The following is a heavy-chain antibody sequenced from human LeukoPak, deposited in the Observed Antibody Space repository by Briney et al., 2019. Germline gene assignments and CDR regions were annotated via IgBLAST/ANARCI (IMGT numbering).Heavy chain of an antibody. CDR2: IYHSGST. D-gene: IGHD3-3*01. CDR3: ARGNYDFWSGYYDY. Sequence: KASETLSLTCAVSGYSISSGYYWGWIRQPPGKGLEWVGSIYHSGSTYYNPSLKSRVTISVDTSKNQFSLKLSSVTAADTAVYYCARGNYDFWSGYYDYWGQGTLVTVSS. J-gene: IGHJ4*02. V-gene: IGHV4-38-2*01. CDR1: GYSISSGYY.